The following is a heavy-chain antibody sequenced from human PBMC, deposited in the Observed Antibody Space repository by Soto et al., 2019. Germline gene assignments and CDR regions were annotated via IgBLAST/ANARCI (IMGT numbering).Heavy chain of an antibody. CDR3: AKDREWLAPPWWYFDL. V-gene: IGHV3-23*01. Sequence: EVQLLESGGGLVQPGGSLRLSCAASGFTFSSYAMSWVRQAPGKGLXWVSAISGSGGSTYYADSVKGRFXIXXXXXXXXXXXXXXXXXXXXTAVYYCAKDREWLAPPWWYFDLWGRGTLVTVXS. CDR2: ISGSGGST. J-gene: IGHJ2*01. D-gene: IGHD6-19*01. CDR1: GFTFSSYA.